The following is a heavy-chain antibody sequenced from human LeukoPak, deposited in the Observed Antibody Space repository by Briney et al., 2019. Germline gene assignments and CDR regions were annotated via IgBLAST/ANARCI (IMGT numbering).Heavy chain of an antibody. D-gene: IGHD2-15*01. CDR3: ARHGGIGPFDP. Sequence: SETLSLTCAVYGGSFSGYYWSWIRQPPGKGLEWIGEINHGGSTNYNPSLKSRVTISVDTSKNQFSLKLSSVTAADTAVYYCARHGGIGPFDPWGQGTLVTVSS. V-gene: IGHV4-34*01. CDR1: GGSFSGYY. CDR2: INHGGST. J-gene: IGHJ5*02.